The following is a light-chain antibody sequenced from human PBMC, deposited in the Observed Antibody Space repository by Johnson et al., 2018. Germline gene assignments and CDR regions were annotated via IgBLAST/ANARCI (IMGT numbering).Light chain of an antibody. V-gene: IGLV1-51*02. Sequence: QSVLTQPPSVSAAPGQKVTISCSGSSSNIGNNYVSWYQQLPGTAPKLIIYENNKRPSGIPDRFSGSKSGTSATLGITGLQTGDEADYYCGTWDSSLSAGNVFGTGTNVTVL. CDR2: ENN. CDR3: GTWDSSLSAGNV. J-gene: IGLJ1*01. CDR1: SSNIGNNY.